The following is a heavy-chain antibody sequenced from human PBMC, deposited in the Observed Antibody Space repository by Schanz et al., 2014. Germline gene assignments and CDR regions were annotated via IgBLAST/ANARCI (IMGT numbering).Heavy chain of an antibody. CDR1: GFTVNNYA. CDR3: AEDHPSSGWPAFDV. V-gene: IGHV3-23*01. J-gene: IGHJ4*02. CDR2: ITRQGTT. D-gene: IGHD6-19*01. Sequence: EAQLLESGGGLVQPGGSLRLSCTVSGFTVNNYAMNWVRQAPGSGLEWVSGITRQGTTYYGDFVRGRFSISRDLSSNTLDQQMNSLRADDSAIYYGAEDHPSSGWPAFDVWGQGTQVTVSS.